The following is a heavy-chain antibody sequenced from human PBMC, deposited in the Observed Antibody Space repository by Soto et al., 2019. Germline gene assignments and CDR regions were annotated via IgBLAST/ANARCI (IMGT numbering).Heavy chain of an antibody. V-gene: IGHV3-11*01. CDR3: ARDLYGLDV. CDR1: GFSFSDYD. Sequence: QVQLVESGGGLVKPGGSLRLSCAATGFSFSDYDMTWIRQAPGQGLEWLSYISRTDSSKYYAGSVKGRFTISVDSAKRSVYLQMNSLRPDDTAVYYCARDLYGLDVWGQGTTVIVSS. CDR2: ISRTDSSK. J-gene: IGHJ6*02.